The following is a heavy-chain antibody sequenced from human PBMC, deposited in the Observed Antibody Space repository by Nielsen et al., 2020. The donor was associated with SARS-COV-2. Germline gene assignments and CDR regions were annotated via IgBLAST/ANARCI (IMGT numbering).Heavy chain of an antibody. CDR2: INHSGST. D-gene: IGHD2-2*01. J-gene: IGHJ4*02. V-gene: IGHV4-34*01. Sequence: ETLSLTCAVYGGSFSGYYWSWIRQPPGKGLEWIGEINHSGSTNYNPSLKSRVTISVDTSKNQFSLKLSSVTAADTAVYYCARGHYCSSTSCDFDYWGQGTLVTVSS. CDR3: ARGHYCSSTSCDFDY. CDR1: GGSFSGYY.